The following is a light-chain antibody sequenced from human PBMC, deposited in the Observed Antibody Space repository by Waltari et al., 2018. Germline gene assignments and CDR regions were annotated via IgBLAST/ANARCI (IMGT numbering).Light chain of an antibody. CDR2: DVS. CDR3: CSYAGSYTLEV. Sequence: QSALTQPRSVSGSPGQSVTISCTGTSSDVGGYNYVSWYQQHPGKAPKLMIYDVSKRPSGVPDRFSGSKSGNTASLTISGLQAEDEADYHCCSYAGSYTLEVFGGGTKLTVL. J-gene: IGLJ3*02. CDR1: SSDVGGYNY. V-gene: IGLV2-11*01.